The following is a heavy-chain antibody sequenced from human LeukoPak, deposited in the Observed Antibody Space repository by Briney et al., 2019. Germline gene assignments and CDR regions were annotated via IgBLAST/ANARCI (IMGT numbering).Heavy chain of an antibody. CDR2: ISGSDGST. CDR3: AKDLNRSSGWKRGAFDV. CDR1: GFTFSSYA. J-gene: IGHJ3*01. V-gene: IGHV3-23*01. D-gene: IGHD6-19*01. Sequence: HSGGSLRLSCAASGFTFSSYAMYWVRQAPGKGLEWVSAISGSDGSTYYADSVKGRFTISRDNSKNTLYLQMNSLGVEDTAVYYCAKDLNRSSGWKRGAFDVRGQGTMVTVSS.